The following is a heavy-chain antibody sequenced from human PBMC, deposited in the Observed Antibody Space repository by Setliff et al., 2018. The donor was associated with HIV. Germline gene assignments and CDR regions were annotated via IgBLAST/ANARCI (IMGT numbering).Heavy chain of an antibody. Sequence: ASVKVSCKASGYTFINYHITWVRQAPRQGLEWVGSISASGINTNYTQGRVTMTTDISTSTAYMELRSLRSADSAVYYCARVPVSNYYYYMDVWGKGTTVTVSS. CDR3: ARVPVSNYYYYMDV. CDR2: ISASGINT. J-gene: IGHJ6*03. CDR1: GYTFINYH. V-gene: IGHV1-18*01.